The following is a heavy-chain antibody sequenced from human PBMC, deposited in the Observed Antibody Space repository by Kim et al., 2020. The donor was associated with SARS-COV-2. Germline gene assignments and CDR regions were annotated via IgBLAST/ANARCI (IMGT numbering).Heavy chain of an antibody. V-gene: IGHV4-34*01. CDR3: ARVEAASGYDIRGANFDY. J-gene: IGHJ4*02. Sequence: KRRVTLSVDTSKNQFSLKLSAVTAADTAVYYCARVEAASGYDIRGANFDYWGQGTLVTVSS. D-gene: IGHD5-12*01.